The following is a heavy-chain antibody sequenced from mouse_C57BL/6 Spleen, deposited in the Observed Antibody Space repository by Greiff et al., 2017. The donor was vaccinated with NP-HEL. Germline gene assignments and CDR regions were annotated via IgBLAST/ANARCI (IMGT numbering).Heavy chain of an antibody. CDR3: ARRIYYDYDGFAY. J-gene: IGHJ3*01. D-gene: IGHD2-4*01. CDR1: GYSFTGYY. Sequence: VQLQQSGPELVKPGASVKISCKASGYSFTGYYMNWVKQSPEKSLEWIGEINPSTGGTTYNQKFKAKATLTVDKSSSTAYMQLKSLTSEDSAVYYCARRIYYDYDGFAYWGQGTLVTVSA. CDR2: INPSTGGT. V-gene: IGHV1-42*01.